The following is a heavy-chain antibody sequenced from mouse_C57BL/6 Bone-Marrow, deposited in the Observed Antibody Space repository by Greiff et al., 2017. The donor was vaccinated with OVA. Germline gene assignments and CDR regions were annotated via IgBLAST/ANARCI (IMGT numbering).Heavy chain of an antibody. V-gene: IGHV1-26*01. D-gene: IGHD6-1*01. CDR3: ARGETSDFDY. CDR2: INPNNGGT. CDR1: GYTFTDYY. J-gene: IGHJ2*01. Sequence: VQLQQSGPELVKPGASVKISCKASGYTFTDYYMNWVKQSHGKSLERIGDINPNNGGTSYNQKFKGKATLTVDKSSSTAYMELRSLTSEDSAVYYCARGETSDFDYWGQGTTLTVSS.